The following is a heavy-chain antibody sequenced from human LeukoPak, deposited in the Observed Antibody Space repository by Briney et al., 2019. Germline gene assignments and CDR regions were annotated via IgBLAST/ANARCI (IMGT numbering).Heavy chain of an antibody. Sequence: GGSLRLSCAASGFTFSSYWMHWVRQAPGKGLGWVSRINSDGSSTSYADSVKGRFTISRDNAKNTLYLQMNSLRAEDTAVYYCARDLSSGYLFDYWGQGTLVTVSS. D-gene: IGHD3-22*01. CDR2: INSDGSST. CDR3: ARDLSSGYLFDY. J-gene: IGHJ4*02. V-gene: IGHV3-74*01. CDR1: GFTFSSYW.